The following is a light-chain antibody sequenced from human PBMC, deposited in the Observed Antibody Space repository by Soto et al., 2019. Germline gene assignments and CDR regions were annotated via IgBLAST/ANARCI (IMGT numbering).Light chain of an antibody. CDR1: QSISSY. Sequence: DIQMTQSPSSLSASVGGRVTIPCRASQSISSYLNWYQQKPGKAPKLLIIAASSLQSGVPSRFSGSRSGPDFTLTISSLQPEDFATYYCQQSYSSPPTFGQGTKVDIK. J-gene: IGKJ1*01. V-gene: IGKV1-39*01. CDR3: QQSYSSPPT. CDR2: AAS.